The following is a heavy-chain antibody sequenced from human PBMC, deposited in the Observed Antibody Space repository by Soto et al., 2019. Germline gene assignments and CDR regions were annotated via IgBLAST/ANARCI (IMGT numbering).Heavy chain of an antibody. CDR1: GYAFPSYW. CDR2: IYPGDSDT. Sequence: GESLKISCKGSGYAFPSYWFAWVRQMPGKGLEWMGIIYPGDSDTRYSPSFQGQVTISVDKSIGTAYLQWNSLKASDTAMYYCARSDYGGNLYYFDYWGQGTLVTVSS. J-gene: IGHJ4*02. V-gene: IGHV5-51*01. CDR3: ARSDYGGNLYYFDY. D-gene: IGHD4-17*01.